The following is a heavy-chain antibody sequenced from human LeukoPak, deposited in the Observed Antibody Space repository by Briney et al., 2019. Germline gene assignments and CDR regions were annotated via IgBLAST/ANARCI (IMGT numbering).Heavy chain of an antibody. V-gene: IGHV3-9*03. CDR2: ISWNSGSI. CDR1: GFTFDDYA. J-gene: IGHJ4*02. CDR3: AKDFYSSSWYYFDY. Sequence: GGSLRLSCAASGFTFDDYAMHWVRQAPGKGLEWVSGISWNSGSIRYADSVKGRLTISRDNAKNSLYLQMNSLRAEDMALYYCAKDFYSSSWYYFDYWGQGTLVTVSS. D-gene: IGHD6-13*01.